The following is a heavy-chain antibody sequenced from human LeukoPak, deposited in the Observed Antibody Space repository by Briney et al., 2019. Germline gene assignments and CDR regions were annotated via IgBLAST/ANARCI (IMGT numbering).Heavy chain of an antibody. J-gene: IGHJ3*02. CDR2: IDRTSDST. CDR1: GFTFSSYD. D-gene: IGHD5-18*01. Sequence: GGSLRLSCAASGFTFSSYDMNWVRQVPGKGLEWVSAIDRTSDSTYYADSVKGRFTISRDNSKNTLYLQMNSLRAEDTAVYYCAKETGYNYGYDAFDIWGQGTMVSVSS. V-gene: IGHV3-23*01. CDR3: AKETGYNYGYDAFDI.